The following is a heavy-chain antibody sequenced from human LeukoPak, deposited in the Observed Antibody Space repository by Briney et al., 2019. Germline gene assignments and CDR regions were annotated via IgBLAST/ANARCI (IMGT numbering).Heavy chain of an antibody. CDR1: GYTLTSYD. V-gene: IGHV1-8*03. D-gene: IGHD1-26*01. J-gene: IGHJ6*03. Sequence: EASVKVSCKASGYTLTSYDINWVRQATGQGLEWMGWMNPNTGNTGYAQKFQGRITITRDISINTAYMELSSLRSDDTAVYYCARVPTLGIYYYYHYMDVWGKGTTVTVSS. CDR3: ARVPTLGIYYYYHYMDV. CDR2: MNPNTGNT.